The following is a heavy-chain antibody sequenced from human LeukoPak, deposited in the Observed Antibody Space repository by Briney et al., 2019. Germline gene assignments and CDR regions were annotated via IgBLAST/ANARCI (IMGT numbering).Heavy chain of an antibody. D-gene: IGHD5-24*01. J-gene: IGHJ4*02. CDR1: GFTFGSYW. CDR2: ISSSTSYI. Sequence: GGSLRLSCAASGFTFGSYWMSWVRQAPGKGLEWVSSISSSTSYIYYADSVKGRFTISKDNAKDSLYLQMNSLRAEDTAVYYCARVKPPSRDGYNYVNRPADYWGQGTLVTVSS. CDR3: ARVKPPSRDGYNYVNRPADY. V-gene: IGHV3-21*01.